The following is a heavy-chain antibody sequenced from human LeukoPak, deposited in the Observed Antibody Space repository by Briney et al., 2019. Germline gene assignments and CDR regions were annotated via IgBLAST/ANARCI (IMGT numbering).Heavy chain of an antibody. CDR2: ISYDGSNK. D-gene: IGHD3-10*01. Sequence: GGSLRLSCAASGFSFSSYAMHWVRQAPGKGLEWVAVISYDGSNKYYADSVKGRFTISRDNSKNTLYLQMNSLRAEDTAVYYCARDKLWFGELFKGDWFDPWGQGTLVTVSS. CDR3: ARDKLWFGELFKGDWFDP. CDR1: GFSFSSYA. V-gene: IGHV3-30-3*01. J-gene: IGHJ5*02.